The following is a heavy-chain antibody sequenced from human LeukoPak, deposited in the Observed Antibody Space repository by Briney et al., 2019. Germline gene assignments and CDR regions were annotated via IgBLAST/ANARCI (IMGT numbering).Heavy chain of an antibody. Sequence: TPSQTLSLTCTVSGGSISSSSYYWGWIRQPPGKGLEWIGYIYYSGSTNYNPSLKSRVTISVDTSKNQFSLKLSSVTAADTAVYYCAKTKSLYDSSGYYPYYGMDVWGQGTTVTVSS. CDR1: GGSISSSSYY. D-gene: IGHD3-22*01. V-gene: IGHV4-61*05. J-gene: IGHJ6*02. CDR2: IYYSGST. CDR3: AKTKSLYDSSGYYPYYGMDV.